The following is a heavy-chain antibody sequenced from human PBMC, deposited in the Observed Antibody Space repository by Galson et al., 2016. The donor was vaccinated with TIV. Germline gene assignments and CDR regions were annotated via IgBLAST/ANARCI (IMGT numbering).Heavy chain of an antibody. Sequence: SLRLSCAASGFTFNNYVLNWVRQAPGMGLELASIFSDGRGRTDFADSDKGRFIVPRDNSKNTPKVPLSSLRDEDTAIHLCAKRGADKPAGTYPFFDYWGQGTLVTVSS. CDR3: AKRGADKPAGTYPFFDY. CDR2: FSDGRGRT. D-gene: IGHD2-15*01. J-gene: IGHJ4*02. V-gene: IGHV3-23*01. CDR1: GFTFNNYV.